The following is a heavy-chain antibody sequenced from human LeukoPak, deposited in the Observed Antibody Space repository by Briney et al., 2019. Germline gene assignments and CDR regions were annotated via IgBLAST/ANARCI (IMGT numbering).Heavy chain of an antibody. D-gene: IGHD3-16*01. CDR1: GFTFSSYS. CDR2: ISSSSSYI. V-gene: IGHV3-21*04. CDR3: AKVYAFGGVRFDP. Sequence: GGSLRLSCAASGFTFSSYSMNWVRQAPGKGLEWVSSISSSSSYIYYADSVKGRFTISRDNSKNTLYLQMNSLRAEDTAVYYCAKVYAFGGVRFDPWGQGTLVTVSS. J-gene: IGHJ5*02.